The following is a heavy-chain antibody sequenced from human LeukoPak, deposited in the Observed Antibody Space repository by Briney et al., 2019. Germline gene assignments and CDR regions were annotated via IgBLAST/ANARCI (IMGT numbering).Heavy chain of an antibody. D-gene: IGHD5-24*01. V-gene: IGHV4-59*08. CDR1: GGSISSYC. J-gene: IGHJ4*02. CDR2: IYYSGST. CDR3: GGGLQSAKFDY. Sequence: SETLSLTCTVSGGSISSYCWSWIRQPPGKGLEWIGYIYYSGSTNYNPSLKSRVTISVDTSKNQFSLKLSSVTAADTAVYYCGGGLQSAKFDYWGQGTLVTVSS.